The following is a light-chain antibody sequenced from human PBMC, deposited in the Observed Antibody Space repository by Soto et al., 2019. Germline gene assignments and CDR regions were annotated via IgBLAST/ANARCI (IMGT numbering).Light chain of an antibody. V-gene: IGKV3-15*01. CDR3: QQYNIWPPLYT. J-gene: IGKJ2*01. CDR2: GAS. CDR1: QTVSDN. Sequence: EIVLTQSPAILSASPGARATLSCRASQTVSDNLALYQQKPGQSPRLLIYGASTRATDIPVRFSGSGSGTEFTLTISSLQSEDFAVYYCQQYNIWPPLYTFGQGTKL.